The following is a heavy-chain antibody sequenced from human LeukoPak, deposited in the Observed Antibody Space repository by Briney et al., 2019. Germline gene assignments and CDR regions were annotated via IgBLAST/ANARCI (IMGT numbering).Heavy chain of an antibody. CDR1: GYTFTSYD. CDR2: MNPNSGNT. J-gene: IGHJ5*02. Sequence: GTSVKVSCKASGYTFTSYDINWVRQATGQGLEWMGWMNPNSGNTGYAQKFQGRVTMTRNTSISTAYMELSSLRSDDTAVYYCARAGGSTSYNWFDPWGQGTLVTVSS. CDR3: ARAGGSTSYNWFDP. V-gene: IGHV1-8*01. D-gene: IGHD2-2*01.